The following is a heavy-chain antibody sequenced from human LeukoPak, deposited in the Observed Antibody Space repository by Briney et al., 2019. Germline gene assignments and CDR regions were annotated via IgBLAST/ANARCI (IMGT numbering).Heavy chain of an antibody. J-gene: IGHJ3*02. V-gene: IGHV4-59*01. D-gene: IGHD1-1*01. CDR2: IYYSGST. Sequence: SETLSLTCTVSGDSISSYYWSWIRQSPGKGLEWIGYIYYSGSTNYNPSLKSRVTISVDTSKNQFSLKLSSVTAADTAVYYCARSGSWSAFDIWGQGTMVTASS. CDR3: ARSGSWSAFDI. CDR1: GDSISSYY.